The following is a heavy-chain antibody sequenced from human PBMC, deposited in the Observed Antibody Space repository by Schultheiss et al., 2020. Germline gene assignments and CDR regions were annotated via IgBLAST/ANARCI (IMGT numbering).Heavy chain of an antibody. Sequence: GSLRLSCAVYGGSFSGYYWSWIRQPPGKGLEWIGEINHSGSTHYYPSLKSRVTISVDTSKNQFSLKLSSVTAADTAVYYCARASGYYSNRLRDRYFDYWGQGTLVTVSS. J-gene: IGHJ4*02. V-gene: IGHV4-34*01. D-gene: IGHD4-11*01. CDR2: INHSGST. CDR1: GGSFSGYY. CDR3: ARASGYYSNRLRDRYFDY.